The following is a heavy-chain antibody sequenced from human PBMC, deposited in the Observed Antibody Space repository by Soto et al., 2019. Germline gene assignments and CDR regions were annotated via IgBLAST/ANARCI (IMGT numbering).Heavy chain of an antibody. Sequence: SETLSLTCSVSGGSIRSYYWSWIRQTPGKGLEWIGYIYYSGSANYNPSLKSRVSFSVDTSKNQFSLKLSSVTAADTAVYYCAAYYCTTATCYYFDHWGQGTLVTVSS. CDR3: AAYYCTTATCYYFDH. CDR2: IYYSGSA. V-gene: IGHV4-59*01. J-gene: IGHJ4*02. D-gene: IGHD2-2*01. CDR1: GGSIRSYY.